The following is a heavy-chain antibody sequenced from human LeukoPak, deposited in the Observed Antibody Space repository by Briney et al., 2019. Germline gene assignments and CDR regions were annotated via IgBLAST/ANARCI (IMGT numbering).Heavy chain of an antibody. CDR1: GFTFSNYA. D-gene: IGHD6-19*01. V-gene: IGHV3-23*01. J-gene: IGHJ4*02. Sequence: GGSLRLSCAASGFTFSNYAMNWVRQAPGKGLEWVSVIRSSGSGGSTYYADSVKGRFTISRDNAKNSLYLQMNSLRAEDTALYYCARGVAVAEGLFDYWGQGTLVTVSS. CDR2: IRSSGSGGST. CDR3: ARGVAVAEGLFDY.